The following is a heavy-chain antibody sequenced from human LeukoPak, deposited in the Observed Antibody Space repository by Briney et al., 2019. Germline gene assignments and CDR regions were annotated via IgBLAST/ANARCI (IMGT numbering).Heavy chain of an antibody. D-gene: IGHD6-19*01. V-gene: IGHV1-2*02. Sequence: GASVKVSCKASGYTFTGYYMHWVRQAPGQGLEWMGWINPNSGGTNYAQKFQGRVTMTRVTSISTAYMELSRLRSDDAAVYYCAGARSSGPPNYWGQGTLVTVSS. J-gene: IGHJ4*02. CDR1: GYTFTGYY. CDR2: INPNSGGT. CDR3: AGARSSGPPNY.